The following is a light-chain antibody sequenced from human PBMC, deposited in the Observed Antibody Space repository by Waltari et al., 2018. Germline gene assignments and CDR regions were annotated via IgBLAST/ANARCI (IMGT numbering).Light chain of an antibody. Sequence: EIVLTQSPGTLSLSPGERATLSCRASQTVTSNSLAWYQQIPGQAPRLLIYDASIRATGIPDRFSGIGSGTDFTLTISRLEPEDFAMYYCQHYGSSPYTFGQGTKLEIK. J-gene: IGKJ2*01. CDR2: DAS. CDR3: QHYGSSPYT. V-gene: IGKV3-20*01. CDR1: QTVTSNS.